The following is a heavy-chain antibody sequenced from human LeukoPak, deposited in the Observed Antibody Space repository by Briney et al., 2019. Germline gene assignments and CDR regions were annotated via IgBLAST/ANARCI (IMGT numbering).Heavy chain of an antibody. CDR2: IYYSGST. D-gene: IGHD6-6*01. Sequence: KPSEPLSLTCTVSGGSISSSSYYWGWIRQPPRKGLECIGSIYYSGSTYYNPSLKSRVTISVDTSKNQFSLKVRSVTAADAAVYYCARLGLVGPYSSSAYYFDYWGQGALVTVSS. V-gene: IGHV4-39*01. CDR1: GGSISSSSYY. J-gene: IGHJ4*02. CDR3: ARLGLVGPYSSSAYYFDY.